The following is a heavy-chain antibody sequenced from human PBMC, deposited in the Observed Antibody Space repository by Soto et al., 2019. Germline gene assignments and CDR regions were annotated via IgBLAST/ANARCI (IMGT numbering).Heavy chain of an antibody. V-gene: IGHV3-74*01. CDR2: INVDGSST. CDR1: GFTFSSYW. Sequence: DVSLRLPCAASGFTFSSYWMHWVRQAPGKGLEWVSRINVDGSSTRYAHSVMGRFTISRANSDNTVYLQMNSRRAEDTAVYSPGRDIRTRGACPPDVGCPGTTV. CDR3: GRDIRTRGACPPDV. J-gene: IGHJ6*02. D-gene: IGHD4-17*01.